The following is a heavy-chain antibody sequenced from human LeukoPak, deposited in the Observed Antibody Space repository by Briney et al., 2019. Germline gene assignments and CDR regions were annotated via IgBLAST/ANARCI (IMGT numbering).Heavy chain of an antibody. CDR2: ISGDGSVT. CDR1: GFTLRNYW. Sequence: GGSLRLSCTASGFTLRNYWMHWVRQVLGKRLVWVSRISGDGSVTNYADSVQGRFTISRDNAKNTLYLQIDSLRSEDTAVYYCARYSSSTGGASYYLDYWGHGTLVTVSS. J-gene: IGHJ4*01. V-gene: IGHV3-74*01. D-gene: IGHD6-6*01. CDR3: ARYSSSTGGASYYLDY.